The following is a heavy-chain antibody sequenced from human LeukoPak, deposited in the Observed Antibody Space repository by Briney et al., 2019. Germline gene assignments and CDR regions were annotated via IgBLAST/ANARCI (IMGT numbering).Heavy chain of an antibody. CDR2: IYYSGST. CDR1: GGSISSYY. D-gene: IGHD1-26*01. J-gene: IGHJ4*02. CDR3: ARVGAGGTDY. V-gene: IGHV4-39*01. Sequence: SETLSLTCTVSGGSISSYYWGWIRQPPGKGLEWIRSIYYSGSTYYNPSLKSRVTISVDTSKNQFSLKLSSVTAADTAVYYCARVGAGGTDYWGQGTLVTVSS.